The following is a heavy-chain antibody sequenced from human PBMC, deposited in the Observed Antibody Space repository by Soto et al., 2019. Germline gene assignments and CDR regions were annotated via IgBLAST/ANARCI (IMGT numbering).Heavy chain of an antibody. CDR1: GDTFSTYT. CDR2: IIPRSATS. CDR3: AREGLVLVPTTVNSDYYYYAMDV. V-gene: IGHV1-69*12. D-gene: IGHD2-2*01. Sequence: QVQLVQSGAEVKKPGSSVKVSCKASGDTFSTYTITWMRQAPGQGLEWMGGIIPRSATSNYAQKFQGRVTITADESTNTAXXXLXRLRSEDTAVYYCAREGLVLVPTTVNSDYYYYAMDVWGQGTTVTVSS. J-gene: IGHJ6*02.